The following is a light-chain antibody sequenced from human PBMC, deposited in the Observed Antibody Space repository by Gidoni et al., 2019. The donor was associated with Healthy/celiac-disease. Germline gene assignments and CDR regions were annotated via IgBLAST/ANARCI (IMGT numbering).Light chain of an antibody. J-gene: IGLJ2*01. CDR3: CSYADSNVV. CDR2: EGS. Sequence: QSALTQPASVSGSPGQSSTISCTGTSSDAGSDNLVSWYQQHPGKAPKLMIYEGSKRPSGVSKRFSGAKSGNTASLTISGLQAEDEADYYCCSYADSNVVFGGGTKLTGL. CDR1: SSDAGSDNL. V-gene: IGLV2-23*01.